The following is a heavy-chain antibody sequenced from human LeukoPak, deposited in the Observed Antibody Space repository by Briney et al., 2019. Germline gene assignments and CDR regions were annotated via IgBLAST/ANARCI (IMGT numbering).Heavy chain of an antibody. CDR1: GFTFSNYW. V-gene: IGHV3-7*03. Sequence: PGGSLRLSCAASGFTFSNYWMNWARQAPGKGLEWVANIKQEGSEKYYVDSVKGRFTISRDNAKNSLYLQMNSLRAEDTAVYYCARDLPITMVRGVKQGWFDPWGQGTLVTVSS. J-gene: IGHJ5*02. D-gene: IGHD3-10*01. CDR2: IKQEGSEK. CDR3: ARDLPITMVRGVKQGWFDP.